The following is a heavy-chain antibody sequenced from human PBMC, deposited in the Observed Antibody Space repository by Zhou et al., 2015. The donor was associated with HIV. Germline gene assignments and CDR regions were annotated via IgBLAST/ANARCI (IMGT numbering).Heavy chain of an antibody. CDR1: GGTFSSYT. CDR3: ARDHWPPHKGDY. Sequence: QVQLVQSGAEVKKPGSSVKVSCKASGGTFSSYTISWVRQAPGQGLEWMGRIIPILGIANYAQKFQGRVTITADKSTSTAYMELSSLRSEDTAVYYCARDHWPPHKGDYWGQGTLVTVSS. J-gene: IGHJ4*02. CDR2: IIPILGIA. V-gene: IGHV1-69*08.